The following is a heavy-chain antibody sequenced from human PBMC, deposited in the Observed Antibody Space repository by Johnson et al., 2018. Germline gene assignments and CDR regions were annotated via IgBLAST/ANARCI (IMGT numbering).Heavy chain of an antibody. CDR2: INRNSGLG. D-gene: IGHD7-27*01. CDR3: AHHTLGSTLGLVNV. V-gene: IGHV1-8*01. CDR1: GNSFPSSD. J-gene: IGHJ3*01. Sequence: VQLVESGPEVRKPGASMKVSCKAAGNSFPSSDITWVRQATGQGLEWLGYINRNSGLGVYAQTFQGRVTMTRDISISNVYMELSRLSADDTGIYYCAHHTLGSTLGLVNVWGQGTMVTVSS.